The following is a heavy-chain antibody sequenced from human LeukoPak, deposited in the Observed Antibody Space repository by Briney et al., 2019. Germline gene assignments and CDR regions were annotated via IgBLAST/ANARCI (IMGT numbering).Heavy chain of an antibody. V-gene: IGHV3-21*01. Sequence: PGGSLRLSCAASGFTFSSYSMNWVRQAPGKGLEWVSSISSSSSYIYYADSVKGRFTVSRDNAKNSLYLQMNSLRAEDTAVYYCARDAPAGYCSGGSCYSWFDPWGQGTPVTVSS. CDR2: ISSSSSYI. D-gene: IGHD2-15*01. CDR1: GFTFSSYS. J-gene: IGHJ5*02. CDR3: ARDAPAGYCSGGSCYSWFDP.